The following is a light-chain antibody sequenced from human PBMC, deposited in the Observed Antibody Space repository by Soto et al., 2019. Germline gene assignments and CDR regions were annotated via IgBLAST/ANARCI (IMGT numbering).Light chain of an antibody. CDR2: AAS. Sequence: AIRMTQSPSSLSASTGDRVTITCRASQGISSYLAWYQQKPGKAPKLLIYAASTLQSGVPSRFSGSGSGTDFTLAISCLQSEDFATYYCQQYYSSYTFGQGTKVDI. CDR1: QGISSY. J-gene: IGKJ2*01. V-gene: IGKV1-8*01. CDR3: QQYYSSYT.